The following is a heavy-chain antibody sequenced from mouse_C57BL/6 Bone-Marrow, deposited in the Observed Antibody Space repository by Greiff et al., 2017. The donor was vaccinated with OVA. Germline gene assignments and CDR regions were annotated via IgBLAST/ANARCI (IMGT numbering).Heavy chain of an antibody. CDR1: GFTFSSYA. V-gene: IGHV5-9-1*02. CDR2: ISSGGDYI. CDR3: TSGPCYYSNYAAWFAY. D-gene: IGHD2-5*01. Sequence: EVHLVESGEGLVKPGGSLKLSCAASGFTFSSYAMSWVRQTPEKRLEWVAYISSGGDYIYYADTVKGRFTISRDNARNTLYLQMSSLKSEDTAMYYCTSGPCYYSNYAAWFAYWGQGTLVTVSA. J-gene: IGHJ3*01.